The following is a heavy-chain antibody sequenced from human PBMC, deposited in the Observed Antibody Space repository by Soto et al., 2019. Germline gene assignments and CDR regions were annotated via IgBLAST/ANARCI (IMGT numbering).Heavy chain of an antibody. CDR3: ARTNYYDTSGHPNWFDP. CDR1: GYTFATYA. V-gene: IGHV1-3*01. Sequence: QVQLVQSGAEVKKPGASVKVSCQASGYTFATYAIHWVRQAPGQRLEWMGWINGGNGDTKYSQRFQGRVTITRDTSASTAYMKLTSLRYEDTAVYLCARTNYYDTSGHPNWFDPWGQGTLVTVSS. CDR2: INGGNGDT. D-gene: IGHD3-22*01. J-gene: IGHJ5*02.